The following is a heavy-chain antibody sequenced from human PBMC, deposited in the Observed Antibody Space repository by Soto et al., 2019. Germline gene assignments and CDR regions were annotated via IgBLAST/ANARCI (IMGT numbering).Heavy chain of an antibody. CDR1: GFTFSSYA. J-gene: IGHJ4*02. CDR2: ISGSGGST. Sequence: EVQLLESGGGLVQPGGSLRLSCAASGFTFSSYAMSWVRQAPGKGLEWVSAISGSGGSTYYADSVKGRFTISSDNSKNTLDLQMNSPRAEDTAVYYCAKDRRGYNSGWYLCYWGQGTLVTFSS. D-gene: IGHD6-19*01. V-gene: IGHV3-23*01. CDR3: AKDRRGYNSGWYLCY.